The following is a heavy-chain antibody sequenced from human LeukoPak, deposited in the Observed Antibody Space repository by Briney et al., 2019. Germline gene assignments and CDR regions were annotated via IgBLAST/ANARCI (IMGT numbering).Heavy chain of an antibody. CDR1: GYTFTGYY. J-gene: IGHJ6*02. V-gene: IGHV1-2*02. Sequence: GASVKVSCKASGYTFTGYYMHWVRQAPGQGLEWMGWINPNSGGTNYAQKFQGRVTIIRDISISTVYMELTNLRSDDTAVFFCARREPVGARKDFWSGYRPVPDYYGLDVWGQGTTVTVSS. CDR2: INPNSGGT. D-gene: IGHD3-3*01. CDR3: ARREPVGARKDFWSGYRPVPDYYGLDV.